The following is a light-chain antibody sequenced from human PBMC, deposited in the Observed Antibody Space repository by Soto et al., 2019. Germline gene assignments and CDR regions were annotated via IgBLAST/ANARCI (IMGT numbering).Light chain of an antibody. CDR2: GNN. V-gene: IGLV1-40*01. J-gene: IGLJ3*02. Sequence: QSVLTQPSSVSGAPGQRVTISCTGSSSNIGAGYDVHWYQQLPGTAPKLLIYGNNNRPSGVPDRFSGSKSDTSASLAITGLQAGDEADYYCQSYDSSLGGWVFGGGTKLTVL. CDR3: QSYDSSLGGWV. CDR1: SSNIGAGYD.